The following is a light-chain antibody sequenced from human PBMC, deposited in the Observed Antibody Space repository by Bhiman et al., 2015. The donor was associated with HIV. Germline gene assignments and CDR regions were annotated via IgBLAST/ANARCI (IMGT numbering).Light chain of an antibody. CDR3: QAWDRNSAV. Sequence: SYELTQPPSVSVAPGKTATITCGGDNLGSKSVHWYQQRPGQAPVLVIFYDRDRPSGIPERFSGTNSGNTATLTISGTQALDEADYYCQAWDRNSAVFGGGTKLTVL. CDR1: NLGSKS. V-gene: IGLV3-21*01. CDR2: YDR. J-gene: IGLJ2*01.